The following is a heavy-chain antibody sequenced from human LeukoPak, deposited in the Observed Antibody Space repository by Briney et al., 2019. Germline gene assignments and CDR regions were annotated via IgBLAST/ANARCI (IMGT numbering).Heavy chain of an antibody. CDR3: AIGAHPDSSHDYFDY. D-gene: IGHD3-10*01. V-gene: IGHV3-23*01. J-gene: IGHJ4*02. CDR2: ITGRGVRT. CDR1: GFTFSRYG. Sequence: GGSLRLSCAASGFTFSRYGMSWVRTAPGNGREWGSAITGRGVRTYNGDSVKGRFTISRDNSKSTVFLQMNSLRGEDTAVYYCAIGAHPDSSHDYFDYWGQGALVTVSS.